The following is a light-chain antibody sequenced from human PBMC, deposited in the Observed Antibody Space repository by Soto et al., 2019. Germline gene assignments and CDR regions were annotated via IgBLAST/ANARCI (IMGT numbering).Light chain of an antibody. CDR3: QQYNNWPPRT. J-gene: IGKJ1*01. CDR1: QSVSSN. CDR2: GAS. V-gene: IGKV3-15*01. Sequence: EIVMTQSPATLSVSPWERATLSCRASQSVSSNLAWYQQIPGQAPRLLIYGASTRATGIPVRFSGSGSETEFTLTISSLQSEDFAVYYCQQYNNWPPRTFGQGTKVDIK.